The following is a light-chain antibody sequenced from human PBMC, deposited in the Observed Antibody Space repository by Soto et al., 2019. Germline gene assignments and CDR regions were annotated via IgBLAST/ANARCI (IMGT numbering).Light chain of an antibody. CDR1: QSVSSN. Sequence: EIVMTQSPATLSVSPGERATLSCRASQSVSSNLAWYQQKPGQAPRLLIYGASTRATGIPARLSGSGSGTEFTLTISSLQSEDFAVYYCQQYGGSGTFGQVTKVDIK. CDR2: GAS. V-gene: IGKV3-15*01. J-gene: IGKJ1*01. CDR3: QQYGGSGT.